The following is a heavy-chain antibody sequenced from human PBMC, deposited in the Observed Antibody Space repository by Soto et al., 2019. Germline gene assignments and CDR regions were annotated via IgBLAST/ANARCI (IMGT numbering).Heavy chain of an antibody. CDR2: IWYDGSNK. CDR1: GFTFSSYG. J-gene: IGHJ6*02. D-gene: IGHD3-10*01. CDR3: ARGYSMVRGVMFPPPDYYYYYGMDV. Sequence: GGSLRLSCAASGFTFSSYGMHWVRQAPGKGLEWVAVIWYDGSNKYYADSVKGRFTISRDNSKNTLYLQMNSLRAEDTAVYYCARGYSMVRGVMFPPPDYYYYYGMDVWGQGTTVTVSS. V-gene: IGHV3-33*01.